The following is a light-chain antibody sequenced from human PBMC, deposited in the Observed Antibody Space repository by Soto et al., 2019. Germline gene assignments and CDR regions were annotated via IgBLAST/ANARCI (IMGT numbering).Light chain of an antibody. V-gene: IGKV1-5*03. CDR1: QSIRRW. Sequence: DIQMTQSPSSLSASVGDSVTITCRASQSIRRWFSWYQQKSGKAPKLLIYAASSLKSGVPSRFSGSGAGTEFTLTISSLQPDDFATYYWQHNNSSPQTFGQGTKVDIK. CDR2: AAS. J-gene: IGKJ1*01. CDR3: QHNNSSPQT.